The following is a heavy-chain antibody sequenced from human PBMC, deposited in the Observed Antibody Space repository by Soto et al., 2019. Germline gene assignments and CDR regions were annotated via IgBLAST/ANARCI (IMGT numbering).Heavy chain of an antibody. CDR1: GGSTSSYY. Sequence: PSETMPLTCSVAGGSTSSYYWSWIRQFPRKGLEWIGFIYSSGNTHYNPSPKSRVTISLDASKNQLSLKVNSVTAVDSAVYYCACLQNSSPFFDYWGQGTLVTVSS. CDR3: ACLQNSSPFFDY. V-gene: IGHV4-4*09. D-gene: IGHD4-4*01. CDR2: IYSSGNT. J-gene: IGHJ4*02.